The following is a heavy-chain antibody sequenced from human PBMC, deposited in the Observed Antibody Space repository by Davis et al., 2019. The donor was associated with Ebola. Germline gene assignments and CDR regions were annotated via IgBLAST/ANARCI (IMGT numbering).Heavy chain of an antibody. CDR1: GFVFSSYA. CDR2: ISGSGGST. D-gene: IGHD3-3*01. Sequence: GESLKISCAASGFVFSSYAMTWVRQAPGKGLEWVSAISGSGGSTYYADSVKGRFTISRDNSKNTLYLQMNSLRAEDTAVYYCAKAPYDFWSGPYDYWGQGTLVTVSS. J-gene: IGHJ4*02. V-gene: IGHV3-23*01. CDR3: AKAPYDFWSGPYDY.